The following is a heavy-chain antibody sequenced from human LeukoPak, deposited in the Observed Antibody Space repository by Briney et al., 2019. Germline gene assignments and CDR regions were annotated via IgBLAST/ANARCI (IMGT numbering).Heavy chain of an antibody. CDR2: TYYKSKWYN. V-gene: IGHV6-1*01. Sequence: PSQTLSLTCAVSGDSVSSSTAAWNWIRQSPSRGLEWLGRTYYKSKWYNEYAISMKSRITINPDTSRNQFSLQLNSVTPEDTAVYYCARGTHVAETCCYAWFDPWGQGTLVTVSS. CDR1: GDSVSSSTAA. CDR3: ARGTHVAETCCYAWFDP. J-gene: IGHJ5*02. D-gene: IGHD2-2*01.